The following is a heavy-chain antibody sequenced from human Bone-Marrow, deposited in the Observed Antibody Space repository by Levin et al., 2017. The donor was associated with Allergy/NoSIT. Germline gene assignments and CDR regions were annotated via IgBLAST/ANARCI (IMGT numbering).Heavy chain of an antibody. D-gene: IGHD6-13*01. Sequence: QAGGSLRLSCAASGFTFSDHYMDWVRQAPGKGLEWVGRTRNKANSYTTEYAASVKGRFTISRDDSENSLYLQMNSLETEDTAVYYCARVYGISWSNHYLDYWGQGTLVTVSS. CDR3: ARVYGISWSNHYLDY. J-gene: IGHJ4*02. CDR1: GFTFSDHY. CDR2: TRNKANSYTT. V-gene: IGHV3-72*01.